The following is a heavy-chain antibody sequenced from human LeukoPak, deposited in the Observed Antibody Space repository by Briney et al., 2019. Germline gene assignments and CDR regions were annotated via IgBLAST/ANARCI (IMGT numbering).Heavy chain of an antibody. Sequence: GGSLRLSCAASGFTFSSYEMNWLRHAPGKGLEWVSYISSTGNTIYYADSVKGRFTISRDSSKNTLYLQMNSLRAEDTAVYYCARADGVGDYYYYYYMDVWGKGTTVTISS. CDR3: ARADGVGDYYYYYYMDV. CDR1: GFTFSSYE. D-gene: IGHD3-10*01. V-gene: IGHV3-48*03. CDR2: ISSTGNTI. J-gene: IGHJ6*03.